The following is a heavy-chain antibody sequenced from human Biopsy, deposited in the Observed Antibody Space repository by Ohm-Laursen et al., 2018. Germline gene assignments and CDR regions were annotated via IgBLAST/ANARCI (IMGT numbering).Heavy chain of an antibody. Sequence: SLRLSCSASGFTFSGYGMHWVRQAPGKGLEWVAVIWYDGTDKFYADSVKGRFTISRDNSKNTLYLHMNSLRAEDTAVYYCARDRYYCSENYFSHYNMDVWGQGTTVTVSS. D-gene: IGHD3-10*01. CDR1: GFTFSGYG. J-gene: IGHJ6*03. V-gene: IGHV3-33*01. CDR3: ARDRYYCSENYFSHYNMDV. CDR2: IWYDGTDK.